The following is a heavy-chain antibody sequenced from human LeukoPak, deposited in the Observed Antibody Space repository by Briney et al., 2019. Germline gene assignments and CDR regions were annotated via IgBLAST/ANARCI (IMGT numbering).Heavy chain of an antibody. J-gene: IGHJ6*03. CDR2: INPNSGGT. CDR3: ARVPAANLYYYYYYMDV. D-gene: IGHD2-2*01. V-gene: IGHV1-2*02. CDR1: GYTFTGYY. Sequence: ASVKVSCKASGYTFTGYYMHWVRQAPGQGLEWMGWINPNSGGTNYAQKFQGRVTMTRDTSISTAYMELSRLRSDDTAVYYCARVPAANLYYYYYYMDVRGKGTTVTVSS.